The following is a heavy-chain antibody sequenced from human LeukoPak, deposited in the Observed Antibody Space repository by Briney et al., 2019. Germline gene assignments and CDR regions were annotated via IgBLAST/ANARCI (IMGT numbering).Heavy chain of an antibody. J-gene: IGHJ2*01. V-gene: IGHV1-2*02. CDR2: INPKSGDT. Sequence: ASVKVSCKASGYTFTKYYIHWVRQTPGQGPEWMGWINPKSGDTSYVRKFQGRVTMTRDTSSSTLYMELDSLRSDDTAVYFCVRVSGRPGFFWYFDLWGRGTPVIVSS. CDR1: GYTFTKYY. CDR3: VRVSGRPGFFWYFDL.